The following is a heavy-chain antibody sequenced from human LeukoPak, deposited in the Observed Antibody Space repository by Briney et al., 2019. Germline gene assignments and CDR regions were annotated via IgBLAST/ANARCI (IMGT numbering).Heavy chain of an antibody. V-gene: IGHV3-21*01. Sequence: PGGSLRLSCAASGFTFSTSSMNWVRQVPGKGLEWVSSISSASTFIHYANSVKGRFTISRDNANKSVYLQMNSLRAEDTAVYYCAGDDCSSTRCYTVDYWGQGILVTVSS. D-gene: IGHD2-2*02. CDR1: GFTFSTSS. CDR3: AGDDCSSTRCYTVDY. CDR2: ISSASTFI. J-gene: IGHJ4*02.